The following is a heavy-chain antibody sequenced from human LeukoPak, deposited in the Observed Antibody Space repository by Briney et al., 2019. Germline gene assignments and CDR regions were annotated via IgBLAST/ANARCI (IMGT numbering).Heavy chain of an antibody. CDR3: TTVWWVVVAYYFDY. V-gene: IGHV3-15*01. Sequence: PGGSLRLSCADSGFTFSNAWMSWVRQAPGKGLEWVGRIKSKTDGGTTDYAAPVKGRFTISRDDSKNTLYLQMNSLRTEDTAVYYCTTVWWVVVAYYFDYWGQGTLVTVSS. CDR1: GFTFSNAW. D-gene: IGHD3-22*01. J-gene: IGHJ4*02. CDR2: IKSKTDGGTT.